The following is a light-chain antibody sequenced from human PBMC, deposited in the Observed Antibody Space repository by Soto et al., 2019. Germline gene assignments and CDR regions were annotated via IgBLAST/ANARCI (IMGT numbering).Light chain of an antibody. CDR1: QTISNY. J-gene: IGKJ4*01. CDR2: AAS. V-gene: IGKV1-39*01. Sequence: DIQITQSPSSLSASVGDRVTITCLASQTISNYLNWYQHQPGKAHKLLIYAASSLQSGVPSRFSGSGSGTDFTLTISSLQPEDFAIYYCQQSFSTHALTFGGGTKVDIK. CDR3: QQSFSTHALT.